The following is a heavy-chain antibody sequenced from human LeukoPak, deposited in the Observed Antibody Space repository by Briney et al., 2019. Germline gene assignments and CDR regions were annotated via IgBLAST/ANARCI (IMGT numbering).Heavy chain of an antibody. CDR1: GYTFTSYD. CDR2: MNPNSGNT. CDR3: ASFSEAHYYDSSGYGGFDP. D-gene: IGHD3-22*01. J-gene: IGHJ5*02. V-gene: IGHV1-8*03. Sequence: ASVKVSCKASGYTFTSYDINWVRQATGQGLEWMGWMNPNSGNTGYAQKFQGRVTITRNTSISTAYMELSSLRSEDTAVYYCASFSEAHYYDSSGYGGFDPWGQGTLVTVSS.